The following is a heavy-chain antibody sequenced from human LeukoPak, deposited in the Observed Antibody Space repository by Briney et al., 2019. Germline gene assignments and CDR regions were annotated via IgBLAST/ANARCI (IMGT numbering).Heavy chain of an antibody. Sequence: PSETLSLTCSVSGGSISSNSHYWGWIRQPPGKGLEWIGSIYYSGSTYYNPSLKSRVTISVDTSKNQFSLKLSSVTAADTAVYYCARGTVGYCCQGWFDPWGQGTLVTVSS. CDR3: ARGTVGYCCQGWFDP. V-gene: IGHV4-39*07. D-gene: IGHD2-15*01. CDR2: IYYSGST. J-gene: IGHJ5*02. CDR1: GGSISSNSHY.